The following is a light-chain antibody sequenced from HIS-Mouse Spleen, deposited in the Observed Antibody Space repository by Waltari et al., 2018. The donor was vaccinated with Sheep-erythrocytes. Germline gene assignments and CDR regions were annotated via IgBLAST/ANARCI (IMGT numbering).Light chain of an antibody. CDR2: YDD. V-gene: IGLV1-36*01. Sequence: QSVLTQPPSVSEAPRQRVTISCSGCGSNIGNNAVNWYQQLPGKAPKLLIYYDDLLPSGVADRFSGSKSGTSASLAISGLQSEDEADYYCAAWDDSLNGVVFGGGTKLTVL. CDR3: AAWDDSLNGVV. J-gene: IGLJ2*01. CDR1: GSNIGNNA.